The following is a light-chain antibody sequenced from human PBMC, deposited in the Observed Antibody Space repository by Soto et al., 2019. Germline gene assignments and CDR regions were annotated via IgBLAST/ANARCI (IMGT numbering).Light chain of an antibody. CDR2: DAY. V-gene: IGKV1-5*01. CDR3: KQYYSYPWT. Sequence: DIQMTQSPFTLSASVGDRVTITCRASQSISNRLAWHQQKPGKAHKVLISDAYSLKSGVQSRFSGSGSGTEFTLTIRSLQPDDFATYYCKQYYSYPWTFGQGTKVDIK. CDR1: QSISNR. J-gene: IGKJ1*01.